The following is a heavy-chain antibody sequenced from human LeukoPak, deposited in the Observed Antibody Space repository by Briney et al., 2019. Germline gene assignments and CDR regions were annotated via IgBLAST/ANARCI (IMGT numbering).Heavy chain of an antibody. Sequence: SETLSLTCTVSGGSISRSSYYWSWIRQPAGKGLEWIGRIYHTGSTTYNPSLKSRVSLSVDTTNNQFSLQLRSVTAANTAVYYCARNKSPSGVYHPLDPWGQGTLVTVSS. CDR1: GGSISRSSYY. J-gene: IGHJ5*02. CDR3: ARNKSPSGVYHPLDP. V-gene: IGHV4-61*02. CDR2: IYHTGST. D-gene: IGHD3-16*02.